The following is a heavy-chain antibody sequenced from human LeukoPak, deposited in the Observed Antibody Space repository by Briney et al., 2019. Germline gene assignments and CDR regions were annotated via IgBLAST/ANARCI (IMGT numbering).Heavy chain of an antibody. CDR3: ARHTYYDFWSGYRELRNNWFDP. CDR2: IYYSGST. CDR1: GGSISTSSYY. J-gene: IGHJ5*02. Sequence: SETLSLTCTVSGGSISTSSYYWGWIRQPPGKGLEWIGSIYYSGSTYYNPSLKSRVTISVDTSKDQFSLKLSSVTAADTAVYYCARHTYYDFWSGYRELRNNWFDPWGQGTLVTVSS. V-gene: IGHV4-39*01. D-gene: IGHD3-3*01.